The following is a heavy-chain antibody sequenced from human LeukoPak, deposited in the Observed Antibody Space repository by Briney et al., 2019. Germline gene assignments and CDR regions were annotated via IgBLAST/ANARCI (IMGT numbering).Heavy chain of an antibody. CDR3: ARADTYYYDSSGYDAFDI. CDR2: ISSNGGST. J-gene: IGHJ3*02. D-gene: IGHD3-22*01. CDR1: GFTFSSYA. V-gene: IGHV3-64*04. Sequence: GGSLRLSCSASGFTFSSYAMHWVRQAPGKGLEYVSAISSNGGSTYYADSVKGRFTISRDNSKNTLYLQMNSLRAEDTAVYYCARADTYYYDSSGYDAFDIWGQGTMVTVSS.